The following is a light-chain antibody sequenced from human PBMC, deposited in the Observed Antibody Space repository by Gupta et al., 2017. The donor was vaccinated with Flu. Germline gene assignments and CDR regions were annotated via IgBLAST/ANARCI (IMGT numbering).Light chain of an antibody. J-gene: IGKJ3*01. V-gene: IGKV1-27*01. CDR3: QKYNSALT. CDR1: QGISNY. Sequence: DIQMTQSPSSLSASVGDRVTITCRASQGISNYLAWYHQKPGKVPKLLIYAASTLQSGVPSRFSGSGSGTDFTLTISSLQPEDVATYYCQKYNSALTFGPGTKVDIK. CDR2: AAS.